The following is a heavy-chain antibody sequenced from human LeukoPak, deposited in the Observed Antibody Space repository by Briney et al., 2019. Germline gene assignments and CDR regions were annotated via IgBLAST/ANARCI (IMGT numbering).Heavy chain of an antibody. D-gene: IGHD4-23*01. CDR2: IYPGDSNT. CDR3: ARRVVNNRNWYFNL. V-gene: IGHV5-51*01. CDR1: GYSFTNYW. J-gene: IGHJ2*01. Sequence: GESLKISCKGSGYSFTNYWIGWVRQMPGKGLEWMGIIYPGDSNTRYSPSFQGQVTISADKSINPAYVQWSSLKASDTAMYYCARRVVNNRNWYFNLWGRGTLVTVSS.